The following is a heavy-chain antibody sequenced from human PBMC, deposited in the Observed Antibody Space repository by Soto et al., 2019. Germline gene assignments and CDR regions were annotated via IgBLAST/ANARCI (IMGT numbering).Heavy chain of an antibody. CDR1: GYSFTSYW. CDR2: IYPGDSDT. V-gene: IGHV5-51*01. CDR3: ARGGIEVAGLPFYNYYGMGV. J-gene: IGHJ6*01. D-gene: IGHD6-19*01. Sequence: PGESLKISCKGSGYSFTSYWIGWVRQMPGKGLEWMGIIYPGDSDTRYSPSFQGQVTISADKPISTAYLQWSSLKASDTAMYYCARGGIEVAGLPFYNYYGMGVWGQGTPVPLPP.